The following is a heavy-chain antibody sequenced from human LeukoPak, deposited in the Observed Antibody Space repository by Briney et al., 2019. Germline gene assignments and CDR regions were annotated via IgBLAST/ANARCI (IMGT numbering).Heavy chain of an antibody. CDR3: ARALAYGSGSYYNFDY. CDR2: IIPIFGTA. D-gene: IGHD3-10*01. Sequence: SVKVSCKASGGTFSSYAISWARQAPGQGLEWMGGIIPIFGTANYAQKFQGRVTITADESTSTAYMELSSLRSEDTAVYYCARALAYGSGSYYNFDYWGQGTLVTVSS. CDR1: GGTFSSYA. J-gene: IGHJ4*02. V-gene: IGHV1-69*13.